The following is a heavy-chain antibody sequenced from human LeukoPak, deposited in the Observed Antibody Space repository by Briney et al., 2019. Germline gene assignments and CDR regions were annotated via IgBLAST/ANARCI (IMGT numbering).Heavy chain of an antibody. CDR1: GFTFSGYW. Sequence: GGSLRLSCAASGFTFSGYWMSWVRQAPGKGLEWVANIKQDGSEKYYVDSVKGRFTISGDNAKNSLYLQMNSLRAEDTAAYYCARMYYDYVWGSYRWYYFDYWGQGTLVTVSS. V-gene: IGHV3-7*01. CDR3: ARMYYDYVWGSYRWYYFDY. D-gene: IGHD3-16*02. J-gene: IGHJ4*02. CDR2: IKQDGSEK.